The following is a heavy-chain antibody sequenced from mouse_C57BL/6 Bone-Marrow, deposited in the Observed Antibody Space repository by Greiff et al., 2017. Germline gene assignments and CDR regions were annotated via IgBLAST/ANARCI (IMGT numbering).Heavy chain of an antibody. CDR3: AKEGIYYYGSSYWYFDV. Sequence: EVKLVESEGGLVQPGSSMKLSCTDSGFTFSDYYMAWVRQVPEKGLEWVANINYDGSSTYYLDSLKSRFIISRDNAKNILYLQMSILKSEDTATYYCAKEGIYYYGSSYWYFDVWGTGTTVTVSS. J-gene: IGHJ1*03. D-gene: IGHD1-1*01. V-gene: IGHV5-16*01. CDR2: INYDGSST. CDR1: GFTFSDYY.